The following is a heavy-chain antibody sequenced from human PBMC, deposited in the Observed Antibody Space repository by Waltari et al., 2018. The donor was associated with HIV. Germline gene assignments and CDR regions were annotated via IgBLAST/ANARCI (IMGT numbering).Heavy chain of an antibody. CDR1: GYNFAAYH. CDR3: ARGESTTWANLDF. CDR2: IRPSNGVT. D-gene: IGHD1-26*01. Sequence: QERLVQSGAEVKNPGASVKVSCHTSGYNFAAYHIHWVRQAPGEGLVWLGWIRPSNGVTDYAQKFQGWVSLTRDTSTETVYLTLDRLRSEDTAIYYCARGESTTWANLDFWGQGTLVSVSS. V-gene: IGHV1-2*04. J-gene: IGHJ4*02.